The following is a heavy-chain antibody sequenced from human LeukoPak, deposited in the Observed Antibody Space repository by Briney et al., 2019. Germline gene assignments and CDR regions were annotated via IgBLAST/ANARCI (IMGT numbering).Heavy chain of an antibody. D-gene: IGHD2-15*01. CDR3: AGRRVLAASFEY. CDR2: IYSGDNT. J-gene: IGHJ4*02. V-gene: IGHV3-66*02. Sequence: GGSLRLSCAASGFTVSNNYMSWVRQAPGKGLEWVSVIYSGDNTYYVESVKGRFTISRDNSKNTLFLQMNRLRAEDTAVYYCAGRRVLAASFEYWGQGTLVTVSS. CDR1: GFTVSNNY.